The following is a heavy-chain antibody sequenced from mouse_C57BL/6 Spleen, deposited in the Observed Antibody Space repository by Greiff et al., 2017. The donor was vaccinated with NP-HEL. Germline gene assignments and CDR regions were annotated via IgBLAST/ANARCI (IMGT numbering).Heavy chain of an antibody. V-gene: IGHV1-15*01. J-gene: IGHJ1*03. D-gene: IGHD1-1*01. CDR2: IDPETGGT. Sequence: VKLVESGAELVRPGASVTLSCKASGYTFTDYEMHWVKQTPVHGLEWIGAIDPETGGTAYNQKFKGKAILTADKSSSTAYMELRSLTSEDSAVYYCTRTNYGSSYPWYFDVWGTGTTVTVSS. CDR3: TRTNYGSSYPWYFDV. CDR1: GYTFTDYE.